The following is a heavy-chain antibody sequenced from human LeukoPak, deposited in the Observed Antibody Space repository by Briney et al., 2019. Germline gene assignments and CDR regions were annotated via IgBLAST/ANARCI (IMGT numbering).Heavy chain of an antibody. V-gene: IGHV4-34*01. CDR2: INHSGST. J-gene: IGHJ4*02. D-gene: IGHD3-16*02. CDR3: ARLPYDYVWGSYRISSRFDY. Sequence: SETLSLTCAVYGGSFGGYYWSWIRQPPGKGLEWIGEINHSGSTNYNPSLKSRVTISVDTSKNQFSLKLSSVTAADTAVYYCARLPYDYVWGSYRISSRFDYWGQGTLVTVSS. CDR1: GGSFGGYY.